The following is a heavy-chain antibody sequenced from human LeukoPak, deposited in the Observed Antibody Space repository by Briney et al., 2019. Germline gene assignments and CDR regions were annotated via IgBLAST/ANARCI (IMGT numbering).Heavy chain of an antibody. CDR3: AREKGIMVREMALDI. J-gene: IGHJ3*02. CDR2: IKQDGSEK. V-gene: IGHV3-7*03. Sequence: GGSLRLSCGASGFSFSSNWMSWVRQAPGRGLERVANIKQDGSEKHYVDSVKGRFTISRDNGKNSLYLQMNSLRAEDTAVYYCAREKGIMVREMALDIWGQGTMVTVSS. CDR1: GFSFSSNW. D-gene: IGHD3-10*01.